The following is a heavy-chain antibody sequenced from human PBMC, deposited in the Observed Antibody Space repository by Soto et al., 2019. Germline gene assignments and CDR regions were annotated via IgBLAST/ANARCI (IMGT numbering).Heavy chain of an antibody. Sequence: QXXESGXGLVKPSETMSLTCTVSGDSSSGGIXYWXXXRQLAGKGLEWIGSINYSGHTYHNPSLKSXXXXXXXXXXXXXXXXXXXXXAADTAVYYCARQRAWYGEWAFDIWGQGTMVTVSS. CDR3: ARQRAWYGEWAFDI. CDR1: GDSSSGGIXY. D-gene: IGHD3-10*01. J-gene: IGHJ3*02. V-gene: IGHV4-39*01. CDR2: INYSGHT.